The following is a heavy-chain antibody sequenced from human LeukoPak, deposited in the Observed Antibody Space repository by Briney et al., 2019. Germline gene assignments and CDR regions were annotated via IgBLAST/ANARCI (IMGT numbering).Heavy chain of an antibody. CDR3: ARDSKPKDSSGWYFDY. V-gene: IGHV3-11*04. Sequence: PGGSLRLSCTASGFTFSDYYMSWIRQAPGKGLEWVSYISSSGSMKYYADSVKGRFTISRDNAKNSLYLQMDSLRAEDTAVYYCARDSKPKDSSGWYFDYWGQGTLVTVSS. CDR2: ISSSGSMK. D-gene: IGHD6-19*01. J-gene: IGHJ4*02. CDR1: GFTFSDYY.